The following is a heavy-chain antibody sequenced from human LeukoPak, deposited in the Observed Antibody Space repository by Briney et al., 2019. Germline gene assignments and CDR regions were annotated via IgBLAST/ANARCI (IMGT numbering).Heavy chain of an antibody. J-gene: IGHJ3*02. V-gene: IGHV1-69*05. CDR2: IIPIFGTA. Sequence: GSSVKVSCKASGGTFSSYAISWVRQAPGQGLEWMGRIIPIFGTAYYAQKFQGRVTITTDESTSTAYMELSSLRSEDTAVYYCARDRYDSSGYYYPPCGNAFDIWGQGTMVTVSS. D-gene: IGHD3-22*01. CDR1: GGTFSSYA. CDR3: ARDRYDSSGYYYPPCGNAFDI.